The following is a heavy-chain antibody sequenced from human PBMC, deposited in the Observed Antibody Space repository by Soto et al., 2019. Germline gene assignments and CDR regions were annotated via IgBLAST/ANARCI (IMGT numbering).Heavy chain of an antibody. V-gene: IGHV3-7*03. J-gene: IGHJ4*02. Sequence: GGSLRLSCAASGFTFITYWMTWVRQAPGKGLEWVANIKQDGSEKFYVGSVRGRFTISRDNAKNSMFLQMNSLRAEDTAVYYCARRSSGRLTTAWAPLDWWGQGTLVTVSS. CDR1: GFTFITYW. D-gene: IGHD2-15*01. CDR3: ARRSSGRLTTAWAPLDW. CDR2: IKQDGSEK.